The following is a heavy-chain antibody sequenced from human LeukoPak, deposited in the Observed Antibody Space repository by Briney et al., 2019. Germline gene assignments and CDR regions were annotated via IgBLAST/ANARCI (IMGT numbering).Heavy chain of an antibody. J-gene: IGHJ4*02. Sequence: GGSLRLSCAASGFTSSVYWMSWVRQAPGMGLEWVANIKQDGSEKYYLDSVKGRFTISRDNARNSLYLQMNSLRAEDTAVYYCARLPHTSSVFDYWGQGTLVTVSS. V-gene: IGHV3-7*01. CDR1: GFTSSVYW. CDR3: ARLPHTSSVFDY. CDR2: IKQDGSEK. D-gene: IGHD2-2*01.